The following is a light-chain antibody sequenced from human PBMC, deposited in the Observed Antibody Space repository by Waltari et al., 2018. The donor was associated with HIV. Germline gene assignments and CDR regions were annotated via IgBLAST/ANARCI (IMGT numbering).Light chain of an antibody. Sequence: DIQMTQSPSTLSASIGDRVNMACRASQDIGTWLAWYQQKPGKAPKLLISKASTLATGVPSRFSGSGSGTDFSLTINGLQPDDFATYFCQQYNTYSAAFGQGTKVEIK. CDR2: KAS. CDR1: QDIGTW. V-gene: IGKV1-5*03. J-gene: IGKJ1*01. CDR3: QQYNTYSAA.